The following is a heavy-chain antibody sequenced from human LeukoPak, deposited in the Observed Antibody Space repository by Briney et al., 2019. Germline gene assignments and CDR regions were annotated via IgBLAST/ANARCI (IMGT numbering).Heavy chain of an antibody. D-gene: IGHD2/OR15-2a*01. CDR1: GNYW. CDR2: INSDGSWT. CDR3: VSFYETY. J-gene: IGHJ4*02. Sequence: GGSLRLSCAASGNYWMHWVHQAPGKGLVWVSHINSDGSWTSYADSVKGRFTISKDNAKNTVYLQMNSLRAEDTAVYYCVSFYETYWGRGTLVTVSS. V-gene: IGHV3-74*01.